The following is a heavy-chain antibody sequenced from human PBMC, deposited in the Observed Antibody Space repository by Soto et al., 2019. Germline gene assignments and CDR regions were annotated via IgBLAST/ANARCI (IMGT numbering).Heavy chain of an antibody. CDR3: ARERRGLIFGGFDP. Sequence: SETLSLTCTVSGGSISSSSYYWGWIRQPPGKGLEWIGYIYYSGSTNYNPSLKSRVTISLDTSKNQFSLKLTSVTAADTAVYYCARERRGLIFGGFDPWGQGTLVTVSS. CDR2: IYYSGST. V-gene: IGHV4-39*07. CDR1: GGSISSSSYY. J-gene: IGHJ5*01. D-gene: IGHD3-3*02.